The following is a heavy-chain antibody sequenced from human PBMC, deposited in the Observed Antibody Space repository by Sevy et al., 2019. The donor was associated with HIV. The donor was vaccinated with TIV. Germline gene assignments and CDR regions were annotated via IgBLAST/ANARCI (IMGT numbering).Heavy chain of an antibody. V-gene: IGHV3-30-3*01. J-gene: IGHJ4*01. Sequence: GGSLRLSCADSGFAFSSHAMHWVRQAPGKGLEWVAVISYEGTETFYAASVEGRFTISRDNSKNMLSLQINSLRPEDTAVYYCARDGGYSIKWYPLYWGHGTLVTVSS. CDR1: GFAFSSHA. D-gene: IGHD6-13*01. CDR3: ARDGGYSIKWYPLY. CDR2: ISYEGTET.